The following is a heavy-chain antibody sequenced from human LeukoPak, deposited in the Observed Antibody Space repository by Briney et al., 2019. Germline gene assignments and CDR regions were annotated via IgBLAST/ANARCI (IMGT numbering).Heavy chain of an antibody. J-gene: IGHJ4*02. CDR2: IYYSGST. CDR1: GGSISSYY. CDR3: ARCGTWPYDY. Sequence: SETLSLTCTVSGGSISSYYWSWIRQPPGKGLEWIGYIYYSGSTNYNPSLKSRVTISVDTSKNQFSLKPSSVTAADTAVYYCARCGTWPYDYWGQGTLVTVSS. D-gene: IGHD2-15*01. V-gene: IGHV4-59*01.